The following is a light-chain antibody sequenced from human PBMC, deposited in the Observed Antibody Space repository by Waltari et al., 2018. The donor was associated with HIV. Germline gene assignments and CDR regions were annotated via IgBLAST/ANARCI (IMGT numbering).Light chain of an antibody. V-gene: IGKV1-5*03. CDR1: QSITAW. CDR3: QQYNSYSHT. CDR2: KAS. J-gene: IGKJ2*01. Sequence: DIQMTQSPSTLSASVGDRVTITCRASQSITAWLAWYQQKRGKAPKLLIYKASSLQSGVPSRFSGSGSGTEFTLTISSLQPDDCATYYCQQYNSYSHTFGQGTKLEIK.